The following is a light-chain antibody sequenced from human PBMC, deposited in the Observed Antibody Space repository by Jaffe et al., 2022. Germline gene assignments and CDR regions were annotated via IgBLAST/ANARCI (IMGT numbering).Light chain of an antibody. J-gene: IGLJ1*01. CDR3: QAWDSSSFV. CDR2: QDN. CDR1: KLGHKY. V-gene: IGLV3-1*01. Sequence: SYELTQPRTVSVSPGQTATITCSGDKLGHKYACWYQQKPGQSPVLVIYQDNKRPSGIPERFSGSNSGNTATLTISGTQAMDEADYYCQAWDSSSFVFGTGTKVTVL.